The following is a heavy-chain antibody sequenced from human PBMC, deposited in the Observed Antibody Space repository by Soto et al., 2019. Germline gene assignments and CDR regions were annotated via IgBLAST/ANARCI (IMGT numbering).Heavy chain of an antibody. V-gene: IGHV3-72*01. CDR1: GFTFSDHY. D-gene: IGHD2-21*02. CDR2: TRNKANSYTT. CDR3: AREPAYCGGDCYPRDAFDI. Sequence: EVQLVESGEGLVQPGGSLRLSCAASGFTFSDHYMDWVRQAPGKGLEWVGRTRNKANSYTTEYAASVKGRFTISRDDSKNSLYLQMNSLKTEDTAVYYCAREPAYCGGDCYPRDAFDIWGQGTMVTVSS. J-gene: IGHJ3*02.